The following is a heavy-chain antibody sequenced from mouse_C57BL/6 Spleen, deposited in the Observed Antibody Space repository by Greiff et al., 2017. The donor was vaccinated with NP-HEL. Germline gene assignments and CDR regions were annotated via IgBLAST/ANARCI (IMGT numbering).Heavy chain of an antibody. D-gene: IGHD2-4*01. CDR2: INPSNGGT. CDR3: AREDYDDALFAY. J-gene: IGHJ3*01. CDR1: GYTFTSYW. Sequence: VQLQQSGTELVKPGASVKLSCKASGYTFTSYWMHWVKQRPGQGLEWIGNINPSNGGTNYNEKFKSKATLTVDKSSSTAYMQLSSLTSEDSAVYYCAREDYDDALFAYWGQGTLVTVSA. V-gene: IGHV1-53*01.